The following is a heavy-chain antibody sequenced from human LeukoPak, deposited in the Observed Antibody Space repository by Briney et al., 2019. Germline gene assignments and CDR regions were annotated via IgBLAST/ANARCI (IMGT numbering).Heavy chain of an antibody. D-gene: IGHD3-10*01. Sequence: GGPLRLSCAASGFTFSSYGMSWVRQVPGKGLEWVSAIDDSGGTTYYADSVKGRITISRDNSKNTLYLHMNSLRAEDTAVYYCAREDRRITMVRGVIIQSAYFDYWGQGTLVTVSS. CDR1: GFTFSSYG. CDR3: AREDRRITMVRGVIIQSAYFDY. J-gene: IGHJ4*02. V-gene: IGHV3-23*01. CDR2: IDDSGGTT.